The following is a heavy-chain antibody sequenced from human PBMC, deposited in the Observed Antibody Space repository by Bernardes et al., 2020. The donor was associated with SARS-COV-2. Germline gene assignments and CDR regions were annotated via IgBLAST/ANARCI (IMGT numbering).Heavy chain of an antibody. D-gene: IGHD1-1*01. CDR3: TKEMGTMFFDF. CDR1: GFSYSDYT. Sequence: GRSLRLSCTTSGFSYSDYTLHWIRHTPGKGLEWVCLIRWNLGHIFYADSVRGRFTVSADNSKNSLYLQMSSLRTDDTALYFCTKEMGTMFFDFWGQGTLVTVSS. V-gene: IGHV3-43*01. J-gene: IGHJ4*02. CDR2: IRWNLGHI.